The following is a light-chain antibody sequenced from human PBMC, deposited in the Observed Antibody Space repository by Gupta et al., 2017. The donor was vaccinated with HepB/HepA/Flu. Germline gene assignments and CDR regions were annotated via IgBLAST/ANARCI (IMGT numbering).Light chain of an antibody. CDR1: SLRSYY. J-gene: IGLJ2*01. CDR2: GKN. CDR3: NSRDSSGNHP. V-gene: IGLV3-19*01. Sequence: SSELTQDPAVSVALGPTVRIPCQGDSLRSYYASWYQQKPGQAPVLVIYGKNNRPSGIPDRFSGSSSGNTASLTITGAQAEDEADYYCNSRDSSGNHPFGGGTKLTVL.